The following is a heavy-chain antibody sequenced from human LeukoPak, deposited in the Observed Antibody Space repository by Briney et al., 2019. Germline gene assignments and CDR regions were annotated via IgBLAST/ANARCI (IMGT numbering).Heavy chain of an antibody. CDR2: INPNSGGT. CDR3: ARDSYSGYDLLDY. Sequence: GASVKVSCKASGYTFTGYYMHWVRQAPGQGLEWMGRINPNSGGTNYAQKFQGRVTMTRDTSISTAYMELSRLRSDDTAVYYCARDSYSGYDLLDYWGQGTLVTVSS. J-gene: IGHJ4*02. CDR1: GYTFTGYY. D-gene: IGHD5-12*01. V-gene: IGHV1-2*06.